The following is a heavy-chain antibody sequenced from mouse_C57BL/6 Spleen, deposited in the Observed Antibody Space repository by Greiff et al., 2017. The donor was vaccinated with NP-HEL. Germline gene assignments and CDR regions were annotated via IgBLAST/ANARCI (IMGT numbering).Heavy chain of an antibody. Sequence: DVKLVESEGGLVQPGSSMKLSCTASGFTFSDYYMAWVRQVPEKGLEWVANINYDGSSTYYLDSLKSRFIISRDNAKNILYLQMSSLKSEDTATYYCARDRGERWYFEVWGTGTTVTVSS. CDR2: INYDGSST. D-gene: IGHD3-1*01. J-gene: IGHJ1*03. CDR3: ARDRGERWYFEV. CDR1: GFTFSDYY. V-gene: IGHV5-16*01.